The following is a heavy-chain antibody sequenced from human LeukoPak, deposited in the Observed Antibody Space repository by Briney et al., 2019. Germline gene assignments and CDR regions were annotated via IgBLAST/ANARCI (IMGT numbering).Heavy chain of an antibody. D-gene: IGHD4-17*01. Sequence: ASVKVSCKASGYTFTGYYMHWVRQAPGQGGEWMGWINPNSGGTNYAQKFQGRVTMTRDTSISTAYMELSRLRSDDTAVYYCARPKDYGDYVRVDYWGQGTLVTVSS. CDR2: INPNSGGT. J-gene: IGHJ4*02. V-gene: IGHV1-2*02. CDR3: ARPKDYGDYVRVDY. CDR1: GYTFTGYY.